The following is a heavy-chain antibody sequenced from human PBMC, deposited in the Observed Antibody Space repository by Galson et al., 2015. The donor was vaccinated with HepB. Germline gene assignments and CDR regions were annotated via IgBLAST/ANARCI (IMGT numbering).Heavy chain of an antibody. D-gene: IGHD3-3*01. CDR2: ISGSGGST. Sequence: SLRLSCAASGFTFSSYAMSWVRQAPGKGLEWVSAISGSGGSTYYADSVKGRFTISRDNSKNTLYLQMNSLRAEDTAVYYCAKVGGYDFWSGYWSPFDYWGQGTLVTVSS. J-gene: IGHJ4*02. V-gene: IGHV3-23*01. CDR1: GFTFSSYA. CDR3: AKVGGYDFWSGYWSPFDY.